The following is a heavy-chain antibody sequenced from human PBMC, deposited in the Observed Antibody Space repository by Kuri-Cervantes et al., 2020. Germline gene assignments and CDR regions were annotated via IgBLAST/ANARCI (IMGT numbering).Heavy chain of an antibody. J-gene: IGHJ4*02. D-gene: IGHD3-22*01. CDR3: ARYYYESGEYHAVLDQ. CDR2: IYTSGST. V-gene: IGHV4-59*10. Sequence: SETLSLTCAVSGGSVSDCYWSWIRQPAGKGLEWIGRIYTSGSTNYNSSLKSRVTISVEKSKNQFSLKLRSVTAADTAVYYCARYYYESGEYHAVLDQWGQGILVTVSS. CDR1: GGSVSDCY.